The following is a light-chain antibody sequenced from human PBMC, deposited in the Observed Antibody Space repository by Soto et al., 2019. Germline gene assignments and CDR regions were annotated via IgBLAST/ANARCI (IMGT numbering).Light chain of an antibody. Sequence: EIVLTQSPGTLSLSPGERATLSCRASQSVSSSYLAWYQQKTGQAPRLLIYGASSRATSIPDRFSGSGSATDFTLTISRLEPEDFAVYYCQHYGTSSYTFGQGTKLEIK. CDR2: GAS. CDR1: QSVSSSY. J-gene: IGKJ2*01. CDR3: QHYGTSSYT. V-gene: IGKV3-20*01.